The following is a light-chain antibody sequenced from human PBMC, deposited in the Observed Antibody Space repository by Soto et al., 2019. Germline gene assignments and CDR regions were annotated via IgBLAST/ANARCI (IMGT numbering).Light chain of an antibody. J-gene: IGKJ1*01. CDR2: AAS. CDR3: QKYNTASQP. Sequence: DIQMTQSPSSLSAGVGDRVTITCRARQGILDYAAWFQQKPGKAHRLLIYAASTFHSGVPSRFRGSVSGTDFTHTLSRLQPEDVATYSCQKYNTASQPFGQGTKVQIK. V-gene: IGKV1-27*01. CDR1: QGILDY.